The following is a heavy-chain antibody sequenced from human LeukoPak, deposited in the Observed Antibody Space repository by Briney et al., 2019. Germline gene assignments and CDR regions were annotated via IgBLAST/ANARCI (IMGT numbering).Heavy chain of an antibody. V-gene: IGHV3-15*01. D-gene: IGHD3-3*01. Sequence: GGSLRLSCAASGFTFSNAWMSWVRQAPGKGLEWVGRIKSRTDGGTTDYAAVVKGRFTISRDDSKNTLYLQMNSLKTEDTAVYYCTTDTAIFGVVIVDDAFDIWGQGTMVTVSS. J-gene: IGHJ3*02. CDR3: TTDTAIFGVVIVDDAFDI. CDR2: IKSRTDGGTT. CDR1: GFTFSNAW.